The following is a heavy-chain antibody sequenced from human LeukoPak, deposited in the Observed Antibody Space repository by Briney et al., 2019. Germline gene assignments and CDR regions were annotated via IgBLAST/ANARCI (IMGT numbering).Heavy chain of an antibody. CDR2: ISSSSSYI. CDR1: GFTFSSYS. J-gene: IGHJ6*03. V-gene: IGHV3-21*01. CDR3: ARAVYYYYYMDV. Sequence: GGSLRLSCAASGFTFSSYSMNWVRQAPGKGLEWVSSISSSSSYIYYADSVKGRFTISRDNDKNSLYLQMNSLRAEDTAVYYCARAVYYYYYMDVWGKGTTVTVSS.